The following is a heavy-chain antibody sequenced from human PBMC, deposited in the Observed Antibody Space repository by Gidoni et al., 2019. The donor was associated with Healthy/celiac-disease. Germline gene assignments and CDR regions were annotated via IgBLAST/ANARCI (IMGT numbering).Heavy chain of an antibody. CDR1: GFTFSSYG. CDR3: ARDPYGSGSYSDVGYGMDV. J-gene: IGHJ6*02. Sequence: QVQLVESGGGVVQPGRSLRLSCAASGFTFSSYGMHWVRQAPGKGLEWVAVIWYDGSNKYYADSVKGRFTISRDNSKNTLYLQMNSLRAEDTAVYYCARDPYGSGSYSDVGYGMDVWGQGTTVTVSS. V-gene: IGHV3-33*01. CDR2: IWYDGSNK. D-gene: IGHD3-10*01.